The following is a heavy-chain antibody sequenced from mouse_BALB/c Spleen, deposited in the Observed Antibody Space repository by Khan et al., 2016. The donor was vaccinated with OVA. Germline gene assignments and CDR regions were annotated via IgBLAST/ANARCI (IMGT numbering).Heavy chain of an antibody. J-gene: IGHJ3*01. Sequence: VQLQQSGAELAKPGASVKMSCKASGYTFTNYWMHWVKQRPGQGLEWIGYIDPSTTYTDYNQKFKDKATLTADKSSSTAYMQLSSLTSEDSAVYYCVTQGSSCAWFTYWGQGTLVTVSA. D-gene: IGHD1-1*01. V-gene: IGHV1-7*01. CDR2: IDPSTTYT. CDR1: GYTFTNYW. CDR3: VTQGSSCAWFTY.